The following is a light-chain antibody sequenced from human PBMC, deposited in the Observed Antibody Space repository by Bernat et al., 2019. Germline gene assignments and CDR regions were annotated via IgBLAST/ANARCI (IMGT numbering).Light chain of an antibody. V-gene: IGLV2-8*01. CDR1: SSDVGGYNY. CDR3: CSYAGDRTYV. CDR2: EVS. J-gene: IGLJ1*01. Sequence: QSALTQPPSASGSPGQSVTISCTGTSSDVGGYNYVSWYQQHPGKAPKLMIYEVSKRPSGDSSRFSGSMSGNTASLTISGLQAEDEADYYCCSYAGDRTYVFGTGTRVTVL.